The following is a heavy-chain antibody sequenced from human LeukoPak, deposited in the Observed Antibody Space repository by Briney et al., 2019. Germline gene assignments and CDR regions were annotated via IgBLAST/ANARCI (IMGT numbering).Heavy chain of an antibody. J-gene: IGHJ4*02. CDR1: GGSISSGDYY. CDR3: ARVVDSGSSVVGSYYFDY. CDR2: IYYSGST. V-gene: IGHV4-30-4*01. D-gene: IGHD1-26*01. Sequence: PSETLSLTCTVSGGSISSGDYYWSWIRQPPGKGLEWIGYIYYSGSTYYNPSLKSRVTISVDTSKNQFSLKLSSVTAADTAVYYCARVVDSGSSVVGSYYFDYWGQGTLVTVSS.